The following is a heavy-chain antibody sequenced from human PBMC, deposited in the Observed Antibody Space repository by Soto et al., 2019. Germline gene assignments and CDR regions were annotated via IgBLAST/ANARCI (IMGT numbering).Heavy chain of an antibody. CDR3: AREHIVDDV. V-gene: IGHV3-7*03. Sequence: GGSLRLSCVACGFNFGSYWISWVRQAPWKGLEWVANIKDDGSEKYYVDSVKGRFTIFRDNAKNSLYLQMNSLRAEDTAVYYWAREHIVDDVCGQGTTVAVSS. CDR2: IKDDGSEK. D-gene: IGHD2-15*01. J-gene: IGHJ6*02. CDR1: GFNFGSYW.